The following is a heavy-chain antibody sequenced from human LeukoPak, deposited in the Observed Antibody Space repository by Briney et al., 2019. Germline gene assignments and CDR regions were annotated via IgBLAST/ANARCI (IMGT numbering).Heavy chain of an antibody. CDR2: IYYSGST. Sequence: SETLSLTCTVSGGSISSYYWSWIRQPPGKGLEWIGYIYYSGSTNYNPSLKSRVTISVDTSKNQFSLKLSSVTAADTAVYYCARGEGNLYYYYGMDVWGQGTTVTVS. V-gene: IGHV4-59*01. CDR1: GGSISSYY. D-gene: IGHD1-14*01. J-gene: IGHJ6*02. CDR3: ARGEGNLYYYYGMDV.